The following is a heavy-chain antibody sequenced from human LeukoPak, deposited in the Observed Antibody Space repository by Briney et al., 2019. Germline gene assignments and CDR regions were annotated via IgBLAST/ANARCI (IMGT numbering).Heavy chain of an antibody. CDR1: GGSFSGYY. CDR2: INHSGGT. CDR3: AREDTGDY. V-gene: IGHV4-34*01. D-gene: IGHD5-18*01. J-gene: IGHJ4*02. Sequence: PSETLSLTCAVYGGSFSGYYWSWIRQPPGKGLEWIGEINHSGGTKYNPSLKSRVTISVDTSKNQFSLKLSSVTAADTAVYYCAREDTGDYWGQGTLVTVSS.